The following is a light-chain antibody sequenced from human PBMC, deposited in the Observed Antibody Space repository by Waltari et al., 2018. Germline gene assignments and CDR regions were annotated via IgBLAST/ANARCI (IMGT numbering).Light chain of an antibody. V-gene: IGLV1-47*01. CDR2: ENE. CDR1: NSNIGSHD. Sequence: QSVLSQPPSVSGTPGQRVTISCSGRNSNIGSHDVYWFQQLPGTAPKLLIYENEERPSGVPGRFSGSKSGTSASLTITGLRSEDEADYFCAAWDGSLTILFGGGTKVTVL. CDR3: AAWDGSLTIL. J-gene: IGLJ2*01.